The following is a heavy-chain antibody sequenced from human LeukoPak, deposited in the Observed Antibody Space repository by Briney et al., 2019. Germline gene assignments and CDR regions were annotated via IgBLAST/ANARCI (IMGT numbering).Heavy chain of an antibody. J-gene: IGHJ4*01. Sequence: SETLSLTCTVSGGSFSSYYWSWIRQPAGKGLEWIGLIYTSGSTNYNPSLKSRVTMTVDTSKNQFSLKLSSVTAADTAVYYCARSSVVADFDYWGQATLVTVSS. CDR3: ARSSVVADFDY. CDR2: IYTSGST. D-gene: IGHD2-15*01. CDR1: GGSFSSYY. V-gene: IGHV4-4*07.